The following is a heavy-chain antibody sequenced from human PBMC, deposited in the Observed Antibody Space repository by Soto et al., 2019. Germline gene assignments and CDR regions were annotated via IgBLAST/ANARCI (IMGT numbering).Heavy chain of an antibody. CDR3: ARARVVRGKNYFDY. CDR2: TYYSGST. J-gene: IGHJ4*02. Sequence: QVQLQESGPGLVKPSQTLSLTCTVSGGSISSGGYYWSWIRQHPGKGLEWIGYTYYSGSTYYNPSLKSRVTISVDTSKNQFSLELRAVTAADTAVYYCARARVVRGKNYFDYWGQGTLVTVSS. CDR1: GGSISSGGYY. D-gene: IGHD3-10*01. V-gene: IGHV4-31*03.